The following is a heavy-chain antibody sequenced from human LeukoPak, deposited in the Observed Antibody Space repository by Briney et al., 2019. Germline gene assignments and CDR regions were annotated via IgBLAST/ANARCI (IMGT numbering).Heavy chain of an antibody. V-gene: IGHV4-30-4*08. CDR1: GGSISSGDYY. D-gene: IGHD3-16*02. CDR2: IYYSGST. J-gene: IGHJ4*02. Sequence: SQTLSLTCTVSGGSISSGDYYWSWIRQPPGKGLEWIGYIYYSGSTYHNPSLKSRVTISVDTSKNQFSLKLSSVTAADTAVYYCARVVAISDYVWGSYRFDYGGQGTLVTVSS. CDR3: ARVVAISDYVWGSYRFDY.